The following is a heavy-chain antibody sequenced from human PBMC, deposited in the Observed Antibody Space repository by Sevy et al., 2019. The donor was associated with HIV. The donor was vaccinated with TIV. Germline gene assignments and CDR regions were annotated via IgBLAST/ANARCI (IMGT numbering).Heavy chain of an antibody. CDR2: ISAYNGNT. V-gene: IGHV1-18*01. Sequence: ASVKVSCKASGYTFTSYGISWVRQAPGQGLEWMGWISAYNGNTNYAQTLQGRVTMTTDTSTSTAYMELRSLRSDDTAVYYCARVVVPHLAEGFDYWGQGTLVTVSS. D-gene: IGHD3-22*01. CDR1: GYTFTSYG. CDR3: ARVVVPHLAEGFDY. J-gene: IGHJ4*02.